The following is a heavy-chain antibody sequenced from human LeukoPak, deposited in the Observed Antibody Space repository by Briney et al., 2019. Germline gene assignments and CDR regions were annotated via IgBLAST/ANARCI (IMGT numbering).Heavy chain of an antibody. CDR2: IKQDGSEK. Sequence: GGSLRLSCAASGFTFSNYWMTWVRQAAGKGLEWVANIKQDGSEKYYVDSVKGRFTISRDNAKNSLYLQMNSLRAEDTAVYYCARNLRPGSSYGYYYGMDVWGQGTTVTVSS. J-gene: IGHJ6*02. CDR1: GFTFSNYW. V-gene: IGHV3-7*01. CDR3: ARNLRPGSSYGYYYGMDV. D-gene: IGHD3-10*01.